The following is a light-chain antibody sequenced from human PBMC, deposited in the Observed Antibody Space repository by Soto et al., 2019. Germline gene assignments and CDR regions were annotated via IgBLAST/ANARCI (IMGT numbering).Light chain of an antibody. CDR2: DAS. Sequence: DIQMTQSPSTLSASVGDRVTITCRASQSIGSWLAWYQQKPGKAPKLLIYDASGLERGVPSRFSGSGSGTECTLTISSLQPDDFATYYCQQYNSYSWTFGQGTKVDIK. CDR1: QSIGSW. V-gene: IGKV1-5*01. J-gene: IGKJ1*01. CDR3: QQYNSYSWT.